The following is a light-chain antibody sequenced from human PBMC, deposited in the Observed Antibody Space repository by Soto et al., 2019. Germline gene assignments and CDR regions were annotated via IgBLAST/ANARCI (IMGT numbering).Light chain of an antibody. Sequence: QSALAQPASLSGSPGQSITISCTGTSNDVGGHNLVSWYQQHPGKAPKLMIYEGSKRPSGVSNRFSGSKSGDTASLTISGLQAEDEVDYYCTSYADISTVAFGGGTKLTVL. CDR1: SNDVGGHNL. CDR2: EGS. CDR3: TSYADISTVA. J-gene: IGLJ3*02. V-gene: IGLV2-23*01.